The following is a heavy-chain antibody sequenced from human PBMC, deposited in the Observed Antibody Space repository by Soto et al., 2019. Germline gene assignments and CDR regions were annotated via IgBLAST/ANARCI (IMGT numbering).Heavy chain of an antibody. J-gene: IGHJ4*02. CDR1: GFTFSNYA. D-gene: IGHD2-2*02. CDR3: ARDRQYCSSTTCYTPGY. Sequence: GGSLRLSCAASGFTFSNYAMQWVRQAPGKGLEWVAVMSSDGYSKYYADSVRGRFIISRDSSKNTLYLQMNSLSNEDTAVYYCARDRQYCSSTTCYTPGYWGQGTLVTVYS. V-gene: IGHV3-30*04. CDR2: MSSDGYSK.